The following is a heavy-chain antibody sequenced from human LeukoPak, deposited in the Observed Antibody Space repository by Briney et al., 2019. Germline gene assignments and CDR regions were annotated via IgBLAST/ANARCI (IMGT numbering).Heavy chain of an antibody. V-gene: IGHV1-2*07. D-gene: IGHD4-11*01. Sequence: ASVKVSCKASGYTFTGHYMHWVRQAPGQGLEWMGWIRPNTGATNYEHKFQGRVTMTRDTSISTAYMELTGLTSDDTAVYYCARDSITTGYYYYMDVWGKGTTVTVSS. J-gene: IGHJ6*03. CDR3: ARDSITTGYYYYMDV. CDR2: IRPNTGAT. CDR1: GYTFTGHY.